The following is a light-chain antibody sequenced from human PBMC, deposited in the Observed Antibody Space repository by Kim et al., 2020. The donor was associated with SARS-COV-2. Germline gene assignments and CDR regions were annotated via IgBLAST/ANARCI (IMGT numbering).Light chain of an antibody. CDR3: NSRNSNANVV. CDR1: SLRSYY. Sequence: SSELTQDPAVSVALGQTVRITCQGDSLRSYYATWYQQKPGQAPIVVIYGKNNRPSGIPDRFSGSSSGNTASLTITGTQAGDEADYYCNSRNSNANVVFGGGTQLTVL. CDR2: GKN. J-gene: IGLJ2*01. V-gene: IGLV3-19*01.